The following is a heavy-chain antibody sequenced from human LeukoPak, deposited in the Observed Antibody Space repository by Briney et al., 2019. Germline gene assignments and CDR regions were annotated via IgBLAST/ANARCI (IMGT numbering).Heavy chain of an antibody. V-gene: IGHV4-39*07. J-gene: IGHJ4*02. Sequence: SETLSLTCTVSGGSISSSSYYWGWIRQPPGKGLEWIGSIYYSGSTYYNPSLKSRVTISVDTSKNQFSLKLSSVTAADTAVYYCASTSGWYRGFDYWGQGTLVTVSS. CDR2: IYYSGST. CDR1: GGSISSSSYY. CDR3: ASTSGWYRGFDY. D-gene: IGHD6-19*01.